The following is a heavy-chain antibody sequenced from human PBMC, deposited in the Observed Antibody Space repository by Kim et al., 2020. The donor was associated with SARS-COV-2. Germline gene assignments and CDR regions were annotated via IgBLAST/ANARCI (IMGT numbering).Heavy chain of an antibody. Sequence: GGSLRLSCAASGFILSNHWMTWVCQAPGKGLEFVAVIKTDGSDEYYVDSVKGRFTISRDNVKNSLYLQMNGLGVEDTAMYYCVTQTRGGYWGQGTLVTVSS. CDR3: VTQTRGGY. CDR2: IKTDGSDE. V-gene: IGHV3-7*05. D-gene: IGHD1-1*01. CDR1: GFILSNHW. J-gene: IGHJ4*02.